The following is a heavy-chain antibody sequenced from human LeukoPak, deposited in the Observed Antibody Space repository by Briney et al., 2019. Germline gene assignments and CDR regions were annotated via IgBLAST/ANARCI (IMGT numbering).Heavy chain of an antibody. CDR1: GGSISSGSYY. J-gene: IGHJ3*02. CDR2: IYTSGST. V-gene: IGHV4-61*02. Sequence: SETLSLTCTVSGGSISSGSYYWSWIRQPAGKGLEWIGRIYTSGSTNYNPSLKSRVTISVDTSKNQFSLKLSSVTAADTAVYYCARDSATMYYYGSGSYSAGAFDIWGQGTMVTVPS. D-gene: IGHD3-10*01. CDR3: ARDSATMYYYGSGSYSAGAFDI.